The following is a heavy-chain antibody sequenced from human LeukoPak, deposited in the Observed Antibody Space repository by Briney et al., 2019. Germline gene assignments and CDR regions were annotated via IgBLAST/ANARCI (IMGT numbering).Heavy chain of an antibody. Sequence: PSQNLSLTCTVSGGSISSYYWSWIRQPPGKGLEWIGYIYYSGSTSYNPSLKSRVTISVDTSKNQFSLKLSSVTAADTAVYYCAREAGTGYFQHWGQGTLVTVSS. CDR3: AREAGTGYFQH. J-gene: IGHJ1*01. D-gene: IGHD6-13*01. CDR1: GGSISSYY. CDR2: IYYSGST. V-gene: IGHV4-59*01.